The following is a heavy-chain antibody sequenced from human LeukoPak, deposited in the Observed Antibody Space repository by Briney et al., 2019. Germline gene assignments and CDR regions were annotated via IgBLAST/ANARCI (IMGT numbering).Heavy chain of an antibody. J-gene: IGHJ4*02. Sequence: ASVKVSCKASGYIFTGYYMHWVRQAPGQGLEWMGWINPNSGSTIYAQEFQGRVTLTRDTSIGTGYMELRSLRSDDTAMYYCARARTRNFFDLWGQGTLVTVSS. CDR1: GYIFTGYY. V-gene: IGHV1-2*02. CDR3: ARARTRNFFDL. CDR2: INPNSGST. D-gene: IGHD5-24*01.